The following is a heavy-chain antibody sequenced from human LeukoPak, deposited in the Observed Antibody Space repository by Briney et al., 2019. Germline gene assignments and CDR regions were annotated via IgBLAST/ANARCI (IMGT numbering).Heavy chain of an antibody. D-gene: IGHD4-11*01. CDR2: IYSSGST. CDR3: ARGQYHLLYWYFDL. V-gene: IGHV4-4*07. J-gene: IGHJ2*01. Sequence: SETLSLTCTDSGGSISSYYWSWIRQPAGKGLEWIGRIYSSGSTNYNPSLKSRVTMSVDTSKNQFSLKLSSVTAADTAVYYCARGQYHLLYWYFDLWGRGTLVTVSS. CDR1: GGSISSYY.